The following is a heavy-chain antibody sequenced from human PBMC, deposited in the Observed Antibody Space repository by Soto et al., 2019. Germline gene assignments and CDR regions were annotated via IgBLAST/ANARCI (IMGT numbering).Heavy chain of an antibody. J-gene: IGHJ6*02. CDR2: ISSSGTYI. Sequence: GSLRLSCAASGFTFSTYSMNWVRQAPGKGLEWVSSISSSGTYIHYADSLKGRFTISRDNAKNSLYLQMISLRAEDTAVYYCARDPSDCSSTSCWGYYALDVWGQGTTVTVSS. D-gene: IGHD2-2*01. CDR3: ARDPSDCSSTSCWGYYALDV. CDR1: GFTFSTYS. V-gene: IGHV3-21*01.